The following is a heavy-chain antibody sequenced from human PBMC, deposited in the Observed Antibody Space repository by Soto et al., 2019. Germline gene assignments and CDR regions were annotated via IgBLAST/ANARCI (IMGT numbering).Heavy chain of an antibody. V-gene: IGHV3-33*01. CDR1: GFTFTNYG. Sequence: QVHLVESGGGVVQPAKSLRLTCAASGFTFTNYGMQWVRQAPGKGVEWVAGIWFDGSNEYYVDSVRSRFTISRDNSNNTLETQMNSLRAEHPAGHYCVRDYTFGSGNSYVHNWFDPCGEGTLVSVSS. D-gene: IGHD3-10*01. CDR3: VRDYTFGSGNSYVHNWFDP. J-gene: IGHJ5*02. CDR2: IWFDGSNE.